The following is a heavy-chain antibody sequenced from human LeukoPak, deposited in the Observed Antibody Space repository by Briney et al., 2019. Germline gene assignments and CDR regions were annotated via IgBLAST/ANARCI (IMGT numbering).Heavy chain of an antibody. CDR2: IYTSGST. CDR3: ARRFRKSSWYFDY. J-gene: IGHJ4*02. CDR1: GGSISSGSYY. Sequence: SETLSLTCTVSGGSISSGSYYWSWIRQPAGKGLEWIGRIYTSGSTNYNPSLKSRVTISVDTSKNQFSLKLSSVTAADTAVYYCARRFRKSSWYFDYWGQGTLVTVSS. D-gene: IGHD6-13*01. V-gene: IGHV4-61*02.